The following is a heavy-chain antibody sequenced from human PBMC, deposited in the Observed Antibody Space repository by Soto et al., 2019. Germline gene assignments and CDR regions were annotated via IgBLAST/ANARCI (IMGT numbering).Heavy chain of an antibody. V-gene: IGHV4-61*01. CDR3: ARDRTAMVYRWFDP. Sequence: QVQLQESGPGLVKPSETLSLTCTVSGGSVSSGSYYWSWIRQPPGKGLEWIGYIYYSGSTNYNPSLKSRVTISVDTSKSQFALKLSSVTAADTAVYYCARDRTAMVYRWFDPWGQGTLVTVSS. CDR1: GGSVSSGSYY. CDR2: IYYSGST. D-gene: IGHD5-18*01. J-gene: IGHJ5*02.